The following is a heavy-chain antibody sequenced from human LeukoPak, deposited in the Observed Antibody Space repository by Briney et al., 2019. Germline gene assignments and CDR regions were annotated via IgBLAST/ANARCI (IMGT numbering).Heavy chain of an antibody. CDR3: ARRAMIVVVITPYFDY. V-gene: IGHV4-34*01. CDR2: INHSGST. D-gene: IGHD3-22*01. Sequence: SETLSLTCTVSGGSISSYYWSWIRQPPGKGLEWIGEINHSGSTNYNPSLKSRVTISVDTSKNQFSLKLSSVTAADTAVYYCARRAMIVVVITPYFDYWGQGTLVTVSS. J-gene: IGHJ4*02. CDR1: GGSISSYY.